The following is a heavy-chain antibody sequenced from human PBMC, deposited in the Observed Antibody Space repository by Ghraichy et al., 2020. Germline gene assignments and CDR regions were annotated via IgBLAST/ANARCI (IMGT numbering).Heavy chain of an antibody. V-gene: IGHV4-31*03. CDR3: ARSAPNNWFDP. CDR2: IYYSGDT. Sequence: SETLSLTCTVSGGSISSSDYYGSWIRQHPGKGLEWIGYIYYSGDTYYNPSLTSRATISVDTSKNQFTLKLTSVTAADSAVYYCARSAPNNWFDPWGQGTLVSVSS. CDR1: GGSISSSDYY. J-gene: IGHJ5*02.